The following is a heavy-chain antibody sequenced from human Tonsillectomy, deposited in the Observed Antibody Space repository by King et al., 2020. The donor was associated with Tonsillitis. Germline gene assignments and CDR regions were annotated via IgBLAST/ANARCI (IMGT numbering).Heavy chain of an antibody. CDR3: VGEMLTGSCADY. V-gene: IGHV3-23*04. Sequence: VQLVESGGCLVQPGGPLRLSCAASGFTFRSYALSWVRQSPGKGLQWISAISGSGYKTYYIDSGKGRFTISRDNSKNTVSLQMNSLRAEDTGVYYCVGEMLTGSCADYWGQGTLVTVSS. CDR2: ISGSGYKT. CDR1: GFTFRSYA. D-gene: IGHD2-15*01. J-gene: IGHJ4*02.